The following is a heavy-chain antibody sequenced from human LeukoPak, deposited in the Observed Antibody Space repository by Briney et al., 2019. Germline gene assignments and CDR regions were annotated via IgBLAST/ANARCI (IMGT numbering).Heavy chain of an antibody. CDR3: ARDRGCGEFFDY. V-gene: IGHV4-61*01. CDR1: GGSVSSGSYY. CDR2: IYYSGST. J-gene: IGHJ4*02. Sequence: SETLSLTCTVSGGSVSSGSYYWSWIRQPPGKGLEWIGYIYYSGSTNYNPSLKSRVTISVDTSKNQFSLKLSSVTAADTAVYYCARDRGCGEFFDYWGQGTLVTVSS. D-gene: IGHD3-10*01.